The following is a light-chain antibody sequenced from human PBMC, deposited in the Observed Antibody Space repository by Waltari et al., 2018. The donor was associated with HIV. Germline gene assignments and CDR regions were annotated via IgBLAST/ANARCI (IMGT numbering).Light chain of an antibody. CDR3: QQSYTDPRT. J-gene: IGKJ1*01. CDR1: QNIRSN. CDR2: AAF. Sequence: DIQMTQSPSSLSASVGDTVTITCRASQNIRSNLNWYQQKPGKAPNLLIYAAFSLQSGVPSRFSGSGSGTDFTLTISSLQPEDFATYHCQQSYTDPRTFGQGTKV. V-gene: IGKV1-39*01.